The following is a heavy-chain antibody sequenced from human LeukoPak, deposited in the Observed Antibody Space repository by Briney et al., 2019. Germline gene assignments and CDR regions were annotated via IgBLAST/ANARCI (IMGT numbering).Heavy chain of an antibody. Sequence: SETLSLTCTVSGGSISSGGYYWSWIRQPPGKGLEWIGYIYYSGSTYYNPSLKSRVTISVDTSKNQFSLKLSSVTAADTAVYYCASNSGSYDDAFDIWGQGTMVTVSS. CDR3: ASNSGSYDDAFDI. V-gene: IGHV4-30-4*08. CDR1: GGSISSGGYY. CDR2: IYYSGST. D-gene: IGHD1-26*01. J-gene: IGHJ3*02.